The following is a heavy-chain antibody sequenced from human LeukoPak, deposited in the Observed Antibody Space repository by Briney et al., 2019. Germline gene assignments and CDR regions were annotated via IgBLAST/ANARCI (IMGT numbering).Heavy chain of an antibody. V-gene: IGHV4-31*03. CDR1: GGSISSGGYY. CDR2: IYYSGST. CDR3: ARVSGYSYGWYYFDY. Sequence: SETLSLTCTVSGGSISSGGYYWSWIRQHPGKGLEWIGYIYYSGSTYYNPSLKSRVTISVDTSKNQFSLKLSSVTAADTAVYYCARVSGYSYGWYYFDYWGQGTLVTVSS. J-gene: IGHJ4*02. D-gene: IGHD5-18*01.